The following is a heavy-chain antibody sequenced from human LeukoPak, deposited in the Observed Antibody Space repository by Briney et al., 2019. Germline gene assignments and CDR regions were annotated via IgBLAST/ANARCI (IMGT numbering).Heavy chain of an antibody. Sequence: GASVKVSCKASGYTFTGYYMHWVRQAPGQGLEWMGWINPNSGGTNYAQKFQGRVTMTRDTSISTAYMELSRLRSDDTAVYYCARDRCSGGSCYDQEPGFDYWGQGTLVTVSS. CDR2: INPNSGGT. V-gene: IGHV1-2*02. D-gene: IGHD2-15*01. CDR1: GYTFTGYY. CDR3: ARDRCSGGSCYDQEPGFDY. J-gene: IGHJ4*02.